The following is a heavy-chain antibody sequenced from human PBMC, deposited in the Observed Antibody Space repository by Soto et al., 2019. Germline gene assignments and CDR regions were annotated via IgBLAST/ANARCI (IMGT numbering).Heavy chain of an antibody. CDR2: IIPILGIA. CDR1: GGTFSSYT. CDR3: ARLVPPLSAAPHLWFDP. J-gene: IGHJ5*02. Sequence: QVQLVQSGAEVKKPGSSVKVSCKASGGTFSSYTISWVRQAPGQGLEWMGRIIPILGIANYAPKFQGRVTITADKSTSTAYVELSSLRSEDTAVYYGARLVPPLSAAPHLWFDPWGQGTLVTVSS. V-gene: IGHV1-69*02. D-gene: IGHD2-15*01.